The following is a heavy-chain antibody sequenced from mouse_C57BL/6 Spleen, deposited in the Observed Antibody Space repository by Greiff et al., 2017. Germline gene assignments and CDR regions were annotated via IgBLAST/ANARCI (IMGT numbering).Heavy chain of an antibody. CDR3: ARTRDSSGRYYFDY. D-gene: IGHD3-2*02. V-gene: IGHV1-19*01. J-gene: IGHJ2*01. Sequence: EVKLMESGPVLVKPGASVKMSCKASGYTFTDYYMNWVKQSHGKSLEWIGVINPYNGGTSYNQKFKGKATLTVDKSSSTAYMELNSLTSEDSAVYYCARTRDSSGRYYFDYWGQGTTLTVSS. CDR2: INPYNGGT. CDR1: GYTFTDYY.